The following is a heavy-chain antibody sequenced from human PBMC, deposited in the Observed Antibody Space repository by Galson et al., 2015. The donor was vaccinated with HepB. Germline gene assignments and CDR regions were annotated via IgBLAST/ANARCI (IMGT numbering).Heavy chain of an antibody. CDR2: TYYRSKWYN. CDR1: GDSVSSNSAA. CDR3: ARRGGTIWNWFDP. V-gene: IGHV6-1*01. J-gene: IGHJ5*02. D-gene: IGHD3-9*01. Sequence: CAISGDSVSSNSAAWNRIRQSPSRGLEWLGRTYYRSKWYNDYAVSVKSRITINPDTSKNQFSLQLNSVTPEDTAVYYCARRGGTIWNWFDPWGQGTLVTVSS.